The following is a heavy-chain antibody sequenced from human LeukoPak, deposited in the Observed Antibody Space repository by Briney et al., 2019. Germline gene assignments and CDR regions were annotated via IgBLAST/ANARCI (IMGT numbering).Heavy chain of an antibody. CDR1: EFTFSTYC. CDR3: ATTNLNHDLVSGYFDY. CDR2: LSNDAINK. V-gene: IGHV3-30*04. Sequence: GGSLRLSCAASEFTFSTYCMHWVRQAPGKGLEWVAVLSNDAINKYYADSVKGRFTISRDNSKNTLYLQMNSLRAEDTAVYYCATTNLNHDLVSGYFDYWGLGTLVTVSS. D-gene: IGHD3-3*01. J-gene: IGHJ4*02.